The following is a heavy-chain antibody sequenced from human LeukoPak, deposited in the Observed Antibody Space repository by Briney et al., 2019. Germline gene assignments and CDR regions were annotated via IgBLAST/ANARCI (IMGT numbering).Heavy chain of an antibody. CDR2: ISWNSGSI. CDR3: AKDSGSYPFDY. CDR1: GGSISGYF. Sequence: LSLTCTVSGGSISGYFWSWIRQPPGKGPEWVSGISWNSGSIGYADSVKGRFTISRDNAKNSLYLQMNSLRAKDTALYYCAKDSGSYPFDYWGQGTLVTVSS. V-gene: IGHV3-9*01. D-gene: IGHD1-26*01. J-gene: IGHJ4*02.